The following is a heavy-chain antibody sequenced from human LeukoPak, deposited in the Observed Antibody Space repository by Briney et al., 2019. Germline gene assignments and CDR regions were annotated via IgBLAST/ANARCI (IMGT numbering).Heavy chain of an antibody. D-gene: IGHD6-19*01. V-gene: IGHV3-21*01. CDR2: ISRSATYL. CDR1: GFTFSGYS. Sequence: PGGSLRLSCAASGFTFSGYSMNWVRQAPGKGLEWVSSISRSATYLYYADSLQGRFTASRDDAKSSLYLQMNSLSAEDTAVYYCARHVYSSGWGAFDIWGQGTMVTVSS. CDR3: ARHVYSSGWGAFDI. J-gene: IGHJ3*02.